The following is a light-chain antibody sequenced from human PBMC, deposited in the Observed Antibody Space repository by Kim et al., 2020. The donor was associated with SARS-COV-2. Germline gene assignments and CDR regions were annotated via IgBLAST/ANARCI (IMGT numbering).Light chain of an antibody. CDR1: NSKIGSNT. CDR3: AAWDDSLNGVV. V-gene: IGLV1-44*01. CDR2: SNN. Sequence: GQRVTISGSGSNSKIGSNTVNWYQQLQGTAPKRLIYSNNQRPSGVPDRFSGAKSGTSASLAISGLQSEDEADYYCAAWDDSLNGVVFGGGTQLTVL. J-gene: IGLJ2*01.